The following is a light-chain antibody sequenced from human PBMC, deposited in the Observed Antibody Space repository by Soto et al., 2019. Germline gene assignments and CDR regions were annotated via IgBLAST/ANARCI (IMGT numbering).Light chain of an antibody. CDR2: AAS. CDR1: RDISSY. V-gene: IGKV1-9*01. Sequence: DIPLTQSPSFLSASVGDRVTITCRASRDISSYLAWYQQKPGKVPNLLIYAASVLQSGVPSRFSGSGSGTEFTLTISSLQPEDFATYYCQQLNTYPRWTFGQGTKLEI. CDR3: QQLNTYPRWT. J-gene: IGKJ2*01.